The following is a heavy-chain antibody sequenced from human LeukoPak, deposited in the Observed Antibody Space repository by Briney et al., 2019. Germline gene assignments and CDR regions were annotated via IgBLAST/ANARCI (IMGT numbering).Heavy chain of an antibody. CDR3: PRMTASGLL. CDR2: MYLSGSS. D-gene: IGHD3-3*01. CDR1: CDSLRGYY. Sequence: PSETLSLTCSVFCDSLRGYYWSWIRQPPGKEMEWIGHMYLSGSSSYNPYLRSRVTISLHTSNSQFSLTLYSLPESVTHVYLCPRMTASGLLWG. J-gene: IGHJ2*01. V-gene: IGHV4-4*09.